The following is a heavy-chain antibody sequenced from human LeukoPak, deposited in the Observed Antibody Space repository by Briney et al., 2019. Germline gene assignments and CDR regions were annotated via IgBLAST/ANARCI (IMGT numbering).Heavy chain of an antibody. CDR2: IIPILGIA. CDR1: GGTVSSYI. Sequence: SVKVSCKASGGTVSSYIISWVRQAPGQGLEWMGRIIPILGIANYAQKFQGRVTITADKSTSTAYMELSSLRSEDTAVYYCARGYLSGYDVGYFDYWGQGTLVTVSS. D-gene: IGHD3-3*01. V-gene: IGHV1-69*02. CDR3: ARGYLSGYDVGYFDY. J-gene: IGHJ4*02.